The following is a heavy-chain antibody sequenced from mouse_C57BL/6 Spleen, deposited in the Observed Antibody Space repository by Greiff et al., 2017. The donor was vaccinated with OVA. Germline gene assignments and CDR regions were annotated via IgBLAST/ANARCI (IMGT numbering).Heavy chain of an antibody. CDR3: TVDYDYDVPY. V-gene: IGHV6-3*01. CDR2: IRLKSDNYAT. D-gene: IGHD2-4*01. CDR1: GFTFSNYW. J-gene: IGHJ3*01. Sequence: EVQLVESGGGLVQPGGSMKLSCVASGFTFSNYWMNWVRQSPEKGLEWVAQIRLKSDNYATHYAESVKGRFTISRDDSKSSVYLQMHHLRAADTGIYYCTVDYDYDVPYWGQGTLVTVSA.